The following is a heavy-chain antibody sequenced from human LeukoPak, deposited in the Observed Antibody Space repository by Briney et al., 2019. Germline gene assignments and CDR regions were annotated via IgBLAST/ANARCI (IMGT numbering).Heavy chain of an antibody. Sequence: PGGSPRLSCAASGFTFSSYAMSWVRQPPGKGLEWVSGISGSGDSPYYGDSVKGRFNISRDNSKNTLYLQMNSLRADDTAVYYCAKGLGYDSSGYFPFDYWGQGTLVTVSS. CDR2: ISGSGDSP. V-gene: IGHV3-23*01. CDR1: GFTFSSYA. J-gene: IGHJ4*02. D-gene: IGHD3-22*01. CDR3: AKGLGYDSSGYFPFDY.